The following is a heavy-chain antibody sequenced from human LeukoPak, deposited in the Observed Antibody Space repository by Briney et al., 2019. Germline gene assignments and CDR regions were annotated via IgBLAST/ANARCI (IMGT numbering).Heavy chain of an antibody. D-gene: IGHD3-10*01. CDR3: ARIFRGAYFDY. J-gene: IGHJ4*02. V-gene: IGHV4-39*07. CDR1: GGSISSSSYY. CDR2: IYYSGST. Sequence: PSETLSLTCTVSGGSISSSSYYWGWIRQPPGKGLEWIGSIYYSGSTYYNPSLKSRVTISVDTSKNQFSLKLSSVTAADTAVYYRARIFRGAYFDYWGQGTLVTVSS.